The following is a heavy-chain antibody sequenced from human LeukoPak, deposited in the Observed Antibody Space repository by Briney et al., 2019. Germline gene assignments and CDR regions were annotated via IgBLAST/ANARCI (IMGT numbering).Heavy chain of an antibody. CDR3: ATSNSYPSPLWP. CDR2: IFRGNK. Sequence: GGSLRLSCAVSGFNAYDNYMSWVRQSPGKGLEWVSLIFRGNKHYKDSVEGRFTISRDDSQNTVHLQMNSLRAEDTAVYFCATSNSYPSPLWPCGEGTPVTVSS. D-gene: IGHD2-2*01. J-gene: IGHJ6*01. CDR1: GFNAYDNY. V-gene: IGHV3-53*01.